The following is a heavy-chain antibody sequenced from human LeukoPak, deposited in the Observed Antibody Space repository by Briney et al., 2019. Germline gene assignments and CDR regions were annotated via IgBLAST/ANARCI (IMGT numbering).Heavy chain of an antibody. J-gene: IGHJ4*02. CDR1: GFTFSSYW. Sequence: GGSLRLSCAVSGFTFSSYWMSWVRQAPGKGLEWVANIKQDGNEKYYVDSVKGRFTISRDNARNSLYLQMDSLRVEDTAVYYCARDGGWHQGCDYWGQGTLVTVSS. CDR2: IKQDGNEK. V-gene: IGHV3-7*01. D-gene: IGHD6-19*01. CDR3: ARDGGWHQGCDY.